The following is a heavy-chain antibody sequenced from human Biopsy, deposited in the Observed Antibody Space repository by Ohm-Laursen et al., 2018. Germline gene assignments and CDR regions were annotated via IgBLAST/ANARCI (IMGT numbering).Heavy chain of an antibody. CDR2: INPNNGNT. J-gene: IGHJ6*02. D-gene: IGHD1-1*01. CDR3: ARAKLEPVYYYYGMDV. Sequence: ASVKVSCNASGYTFTSYGITWVRQAPGQGLEWMGWINPNNGNTSYAQMLQGRVTMTRDTSTSTAYMELRSLRSDDTAVYYCARAKLEPVYYYYGMDVWGQGTTVTVSS. CDR1: GYTFTSYG. V-gene: IGHV1-18*01.